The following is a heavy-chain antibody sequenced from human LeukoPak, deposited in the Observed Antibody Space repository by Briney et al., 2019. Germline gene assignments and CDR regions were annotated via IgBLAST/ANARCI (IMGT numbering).Heavy chain of an antibody. D-gene: IGHD6-13*01. V-gene: IGHV3-49*03. CDR3: TRGVGQQLIPPDY. CDR1: GFTFGDYA. CDR2: IRSKTYGGTT. J-gene: IGHJ4*02. Sequence: GRSLRLSCTASGFTFGDYAMSWFRQAPGKGLEWVGFIRSKTYGGTTGYAASVKDTFTISRDDSKSVVYPQMNSLKTEDTAFYYCTRGVGQQLIPPDYWGQGTLVTVSS.